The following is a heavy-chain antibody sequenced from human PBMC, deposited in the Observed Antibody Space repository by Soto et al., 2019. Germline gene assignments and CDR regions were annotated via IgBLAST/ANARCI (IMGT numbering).Heavy chain of an antibody. CDR1: GFTFSSYG. D-gene: IGHD3-22*01. CDR2: ISYDGSNK. V-gene: IGHV3-30*18. CDR3: AKHGGYYDSSGYPDY. Sequence: GGSLRLSCAASGFTFSSYGMHWVRQAPGKGLEWVAVISYDGSNKYYADSVKGRFTISRDNSKNTLYLQMNSLRAEDTAVYYCAKHGGYYDSSGYPDYWGQGTLVTVSS. J-gene: IGHJ4*02.